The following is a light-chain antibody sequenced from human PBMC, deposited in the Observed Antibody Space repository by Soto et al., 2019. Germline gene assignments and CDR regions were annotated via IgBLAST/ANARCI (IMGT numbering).Light chain of an antibody. V-gene: IGKV3-11*01. J-gene: IGKJ5*01. CDR1: QSVTTQ. CDR2: GAS. Sequence: IVLTQSPGTLSLSPGETATLSCRASQSVTTQLAWYQQKRGRAPRLIIHGASRRATGIPARFSGRGSGTDFTLTISSLEPEDFAIYYCQQRSNWPPVFGQGTRLEIK. CDR3: QQRSNWPPV.